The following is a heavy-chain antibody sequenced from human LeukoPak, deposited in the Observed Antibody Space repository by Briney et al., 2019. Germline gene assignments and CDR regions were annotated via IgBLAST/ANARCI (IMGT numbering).Heavy chain of an antibody. D-gene: IGHD6-19*01. J-gene: IGHJ4*02. CDR1: GYTFTSYD. CDR3: ARRSQAGGTGIGY. Sequence: GASVKVSCKASGYTFTSYDINWVRQATGQGLEWMGWMNPNSGNTGSAQKFQGRLTMTRNTSISTAYVELSSLRSEYTAVYYCARRSQAGGTGIGYWGQGTLVTVSS. V-gene: IGHV1-8*01. CDR2: MNPNSGNT.